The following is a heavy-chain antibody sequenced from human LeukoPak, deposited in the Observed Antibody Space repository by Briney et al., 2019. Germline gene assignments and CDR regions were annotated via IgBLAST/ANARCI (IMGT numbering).Heavy chain of an antibody. Sequence: PSETLSLTCTVSGGSISGYYWSWIRQPPGKGLEWIGYIYYSGSTDYNPSPKSRVTISVDTSKNQFSLKLSSVTAADTAVYYCARDSDGYSGSSKYFDYWGQGTLVTVSS. J-gene: IGHJ4*02. D-gene: IGHD1-26*01. CDR2: IYYSGST. CDR3: ARDSDGYSGSSKYFDY. V-gene: IGHV4-59*01. CDR1: GGSISGYY.